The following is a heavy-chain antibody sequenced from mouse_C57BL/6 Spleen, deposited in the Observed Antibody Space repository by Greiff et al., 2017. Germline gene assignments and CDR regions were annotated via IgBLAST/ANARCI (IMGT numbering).Heavy chain of an antibody. Sequence: EVQLQQSGAELVRPGASVKLSCTASGFNIKDDYMHWVKQRPEQGLEWIGWIDPENGDTEYASKFQGKATITADTSSNTAYLQLSSLTSEDTAVYYCTTGGYGTDYFDYWGQGTTLTVSS. J-gene: IGHJ2*01. CDR1: GFNIKDDY. CDR3: TTGGYGTDYFDY. V-gene: IGHV14-4*01. D-gene: IGHD1-1*01. CDR2: IDPENGDT.